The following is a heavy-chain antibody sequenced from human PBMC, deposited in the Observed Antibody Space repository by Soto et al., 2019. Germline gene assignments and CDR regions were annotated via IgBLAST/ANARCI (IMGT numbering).Heavy chain of an antibody. CDR1: GGTFSSYA. Sequence: ASVKVSCKASGGTFSSYAISWVRQAPGQGLEWMGGIIPIFGTANYAQKFQGRVTITADESTRTAYMELSSLRSEDTAVYYCARELRYSGYARRYYYYYGMDVWGQGTTVTVSS. CDR3: ARELRYSGYARRYYYYYGMDV. CDR2: IIPIFGTA. V-gene: IGHV1-69*13. J-gene: IGHJ6*02. D-gene: IGHD5-12*01.